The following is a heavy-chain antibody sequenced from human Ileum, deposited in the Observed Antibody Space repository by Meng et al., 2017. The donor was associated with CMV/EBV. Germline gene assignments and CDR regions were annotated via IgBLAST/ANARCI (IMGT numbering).Heavy chain of an antibody. D-gene: IGHD2-15*01. CDR2: MNPNSGNT. J-gene: IGHJ5*02. Sequence: SGGTFSSYTISWVRQAPGQGLEWMGWMNPNSGNTIYAQKFQGRVTIPRNTSISTAFMDLISLRSDDTAVYYCARGSGHCSGGSCLSPWGQGTLVTVSS. CDR3: ARGSGHCSGGSCLSP. CDR1: GGTFSSYT. V-gene: IGHV1-8*03.